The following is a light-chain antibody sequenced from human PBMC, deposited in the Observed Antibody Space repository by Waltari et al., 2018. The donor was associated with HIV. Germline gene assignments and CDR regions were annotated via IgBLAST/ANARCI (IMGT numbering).Light chain of an antibody. Sequence: QSVLTQPPSVSAAPGQKVTISCSGSSSKFGNDFVSWYQHLPGAAPKLLIYDNDKRPSGISDRFSGSKSGTSATLGITGLQTGDEADYYCGTWDTSLGAGVFGVGTKLTVL. CDR2: DND. V-gene: IGLV1-51*01. CDR3: GTWDTSLGAGV. CDR1: SSKFGNDF. J-gene: IGLJ3*02.